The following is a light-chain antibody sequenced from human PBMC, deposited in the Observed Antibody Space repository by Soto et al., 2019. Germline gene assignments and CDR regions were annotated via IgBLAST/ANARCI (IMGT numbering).Light chain of an antibody. CDR3: CSYEAGSTFVV. J-gene: IGLJ2*01. V-gene: IGLV2-23*03. CDR1: SSDVGNYRF. Sequence: QSALTQPASVSGSPGQSITVSCTGTSSDVGNYRFVSWYQQHPGKVPKLMIYDGSKRPSGVSNRFSGSKSGKTASLTISGLQAEDEADYYCCSYEAGSTFVVFGGGTKLTVL. CDR2: DGS.